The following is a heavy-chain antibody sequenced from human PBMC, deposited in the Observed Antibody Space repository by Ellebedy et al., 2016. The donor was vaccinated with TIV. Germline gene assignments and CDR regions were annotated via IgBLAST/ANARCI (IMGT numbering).Heavy chain of an antibody. J-gene: IGHJ4*02. D-gene: IGHD1-26*01. CDR2: NRTKPNRYAT. CDR3: TKLYYSVAAGGP. Sequence: GESLKISCTASGFTFSDSAMHWVRQASGKGLEWIARNRTKPNRYATTYSPSVKGRFTISRDDSQQTAFLQMNDLKTEDTAVYYCTKLYYSVAAGGPWGQGTLVTVSS. CDR1: GFTFSDSA. V-gene: IGHV3-73*01.